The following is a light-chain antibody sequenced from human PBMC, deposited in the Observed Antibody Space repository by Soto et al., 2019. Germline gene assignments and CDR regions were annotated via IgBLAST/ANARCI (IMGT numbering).Light chain of an antibody. CDR2: DVS. V-gene: IGLV2-14*03. CDR3: SSYSTGGSYV. J-gene: IGLJ1*01. CDR1: SSDVGGYNS. Sequence: QSALTQPASVSGSPGQSIAISCTGTSSDVGGYNSASWYQQHPGKAPKLLIYDVSNRPSGVSNRFSGSKSGNTASLTISGLQAEDEADYYCSSYSTGGSYVFVTGTKLTVL.